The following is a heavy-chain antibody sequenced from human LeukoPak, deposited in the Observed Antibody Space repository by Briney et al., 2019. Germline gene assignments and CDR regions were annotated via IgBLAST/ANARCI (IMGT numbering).Heavy chain of an antibody. D-gene: IGHD6-13*01. V-gene: IGHV3-23*01. Sequence: GGSLRLSCAASGFTFSSYAMSWVRQAPGKGLEWVSAISGSGGSTYYADSVKGRFTISRDNSKNTLYLQMNSLRAEDTAVYYCAKVHSSSWYRDLDYWGQGTLVTVSS. J-gene: IGHJ4*02. CDR3: AKVHSSSWYRDLDY. CDR1: GFTFSSYA. CDR2: ISGSGGST.